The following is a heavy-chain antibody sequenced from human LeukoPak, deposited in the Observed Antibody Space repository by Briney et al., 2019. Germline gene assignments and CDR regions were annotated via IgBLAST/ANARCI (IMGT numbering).Heavy chain of an antibody. Sequence: GRSLRLSCAASGFTFTAYLIHWVRQAPGKGLEWVAVMSSDGNAMFYADSVKGRFTISRDNSKNTLYLQMNSLRGEDTAVYYCVRESEYYFDHSASFDYWGQGTLVPVSS. D-gene: IGHD3-22*01. J-gene: IGHJ4*02. V-gene: IGHV3-30-3*01. CDR3: VRESEYYFDHSASFDY. CDR1: GFTFTAYL. CDR2: MSSDGNAM.